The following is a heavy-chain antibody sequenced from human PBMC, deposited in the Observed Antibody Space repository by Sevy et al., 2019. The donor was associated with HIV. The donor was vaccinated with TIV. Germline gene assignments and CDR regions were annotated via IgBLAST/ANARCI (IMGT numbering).Heavy chain of an antibody. V-gene: IGHV1-2*02. J-gene: IGHJ4*02. Sequence: ASVKVSRKSSGYTFTGYHVHWVRQAPGQGLEWMGWINANNGDTNYGQNFEGRVTLTRDTSISAAYMELSSLGSDDTAVYYCARGPHNFDFWSGYPLVYWGQGTLVTVSS. CDR1: GYTFTGYH. CDR3: ARGPHNFDFWSGYPLVY. D-gene: IGHD3-3*01. CDR2: INANNGDT.